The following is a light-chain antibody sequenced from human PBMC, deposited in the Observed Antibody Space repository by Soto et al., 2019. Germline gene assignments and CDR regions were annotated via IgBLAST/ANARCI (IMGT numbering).Light chain of an antibody. CDR3: QVWHRRSDHYV. V-gene: IGLV3-21*02. J-gene: IGLJ1*01. CDR1: NIGNIN. CDR2: NYD. Sequence: SYELTQPPSVSVAPGQTATITCGGDNIGNINVHWYQQRPGQAPILVVYNYDDRPSGIPARFSGSNSGNTATLTISRVEAGDEADYYCQVWHRRSDHYVFGTGTKVTVL.